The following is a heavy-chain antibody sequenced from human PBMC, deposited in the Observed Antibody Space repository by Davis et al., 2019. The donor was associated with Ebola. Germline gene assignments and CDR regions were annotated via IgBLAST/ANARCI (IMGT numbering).Heavy chain of an antibody. J-gene: IGHJ6*04. CDR2: ISGSVTNM. D-gene: IGHD3-16*01. V-gene: IGHV3-48*04. CDR3: ARDVGEVVQFYYLDV. Sequence: PGRSLRLSCAASGFTFSTYSMNWVRQAQWKGLEWLAHISGSVTNMSYVDSVKGRFPISRDNATNALYLHMISLGAEDTAVYYCARDVGEVVQFYYLDVWGKGTTVTVSS. CDR1: GFTFSTYS.